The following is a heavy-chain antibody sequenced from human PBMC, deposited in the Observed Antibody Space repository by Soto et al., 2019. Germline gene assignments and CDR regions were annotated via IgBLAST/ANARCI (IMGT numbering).Heavy chain of an antibody. Sequence: GESLKISCKGFGYSFTSYWIGWVRQMPGKGLEWMGIIYPGDSDTRYSPSFQGQVTISADKSISTAYLQWSSLKASDTAMYYCARVEGPASYYYYGMDVWGQGTTVTVSS. V-gene: IGHV5-51*01. CDR3: ARVEGPASYYYYGMDV. CDR1: GYSFTSYW. D-gene: IGHD2-2*01. CDR2: IYPGDSDT. J-gene: IGHJ6*02.